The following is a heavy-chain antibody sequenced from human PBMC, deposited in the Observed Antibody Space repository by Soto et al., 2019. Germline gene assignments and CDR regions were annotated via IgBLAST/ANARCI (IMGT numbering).Heavy chain of an antibody. D-gene: IGHD6-19*01. V-gene: IGHV3-30*03. J-gene: IGHJ6*02. CDR3: ATDPISSGWYGYYYYGMGV. CDR2: ISYDGSNK. Sequence: QVHLVESAGGVVQPGRSLRLSCAASGFTFSSYGMHWVRQAPGKGLEWVAVISYDGSNKYYADSVKGRFTISRDNSKNTLYLQMNSVRAEDTAVYYCATDPISSGWYGYYYYGMGVWGQGTTVTVSS. CDR1: GFTFSSYG.